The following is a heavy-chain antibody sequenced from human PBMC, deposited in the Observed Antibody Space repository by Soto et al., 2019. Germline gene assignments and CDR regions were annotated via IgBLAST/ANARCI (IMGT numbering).Heavy chain of an antibody. CDR3: AMTYYDFWSGSKSVHY. CDR2: IYYSGST. Sequence: SETLSLTCTVSGGSISSYYWSWIRQPPGKGLEWIGYIYYSGSTNYDPSLKSRVTISVDTSKNQFSLKLSSVTAADTAVYYCAMTYYDFWSGSKSVHYWGQGTLVTVSS. CDR1: GGSISSYY. J-gene: IGHJ4*02. V-gene: IGHV4-59*12. D-gene: IGHD3-3*01.